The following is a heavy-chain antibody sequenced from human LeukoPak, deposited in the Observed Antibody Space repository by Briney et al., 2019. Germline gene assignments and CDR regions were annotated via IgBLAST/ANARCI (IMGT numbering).Heavy chain of an antibody. CDR1: GFTFSEYW. CDR3: ARGGVFGRNGMDV. J-gene: IGHJ6*02. Sequence: GGSLRLSCAASGFTFSEYWMHWVRQTPGKGLVWVSRINSDESSTNYADSVKGRFTISGDNAKNTMYLQMNSLRVKDTAVYYCARGGVFGRNGMDVWGQGTTVTVSS. CDR2: INSDESST. V-gene: IGHV3-74*01. D-gene: IGHD6-13*01.